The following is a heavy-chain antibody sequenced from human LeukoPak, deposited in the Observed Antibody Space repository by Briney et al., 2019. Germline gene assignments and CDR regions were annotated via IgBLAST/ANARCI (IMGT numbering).Heavy chain of an antibody. CDR3: ARGVDAFDI. Sequence: ASVKVSCKASGYTFTSYGISWVRQPPGQGLEWVGWISAYNGNTNYAQECQGKITMTTDTSTSTAYMERRSLRPDDAAVYYCARGVDAFDIWGQGTMVTVSS. CDR1: GYTFTSYG. J-gene: IGHJ3*02. CDR2: ISAYNGNT. V-gene: IGHV1-18*01.